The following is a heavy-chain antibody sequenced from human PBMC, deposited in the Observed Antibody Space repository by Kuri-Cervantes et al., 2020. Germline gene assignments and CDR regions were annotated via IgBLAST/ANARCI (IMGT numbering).Heavy chain of an antibody. J-gene: IGHJ6*02. V-gene: IGHV1-2*02. CDR2: INPNSGGT. Sequence: ASVKVSCKASGYTFTGYYMHWVRQAPGQGLEWMGWINPNSGGTNYAQKFQGRVTMTRDTSISTAYMELSRLRSEDTAVYYCARGRGGAGGGSSYGMDVWGQGTTVTVSS. CDR3: ARGRGGAGGGSSYGMDV. CDR1: GYTFTGYY. D-gene: IGHD2-15*01.